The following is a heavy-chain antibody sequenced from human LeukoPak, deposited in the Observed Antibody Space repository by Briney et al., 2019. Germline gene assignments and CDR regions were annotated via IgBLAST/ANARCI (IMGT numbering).Heavy chain of an antibody. CDR2: IYYSGSS. CDR1: GGSFSGYY. V-gene: IGHV4-31*11. D-gene: IGHD3-10*01. J-gene: IGHJ4*02. Sequence: SETLSLTCAVYGGSFSGYYWSWIRQHPGKGLEWIGYIYYSGSSYYNPSLKSRVTISVDTSKNQFSLKLSSVTAADTAVYYCASIDYYGSGTFDYWGQGTLVTVSS. CDR3: ASIDYYGSGTFDY.